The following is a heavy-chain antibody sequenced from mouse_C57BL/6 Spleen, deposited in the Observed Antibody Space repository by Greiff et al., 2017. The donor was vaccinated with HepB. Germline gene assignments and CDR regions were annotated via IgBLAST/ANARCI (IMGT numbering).Heavy chain of an antibody. J-gene: IGHJ1*03. CDR2: IRSGGSYT. CDR1: GFTFSSYG. V-gene: IGHV5-6*01. Sequence: EVTLMESGGDLVKPGGSLKLSCAASGFTFSSYGMSWVRQTPDKRLEWVATIRSGGSYTYYPDSVKGRFTFSRDNAKNTLEQQMSSQKSEDTAMYYCARAHDSSYVYWYFDVWGTGTTVTVSS. CDR3: ARAHDSSYVYWYFDV. D-gene: IGHD1-1*01.